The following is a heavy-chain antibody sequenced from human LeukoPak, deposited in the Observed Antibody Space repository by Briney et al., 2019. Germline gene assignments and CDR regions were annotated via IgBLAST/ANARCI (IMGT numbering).Heavy chain of an antibody. Sequence: GGSLRLSCAASGCTFGSYAMSWVRQPPGKGLEWVSSISGSGVTTYYADSVKGRFTISRDNSKNMMNLQMNSLRAEDTAVYYCARDYGDYTKGWNLRDFWGQGTLVTVSS. CDR1: GCTFGSYA. J-gene: IGHJ4*02. D-gene: IGHD4-17*01. CDR3: ARDYGDYTKGWNLRDF. CDR2: ISGSGVTT. V-gene: IGHV3-23*01.